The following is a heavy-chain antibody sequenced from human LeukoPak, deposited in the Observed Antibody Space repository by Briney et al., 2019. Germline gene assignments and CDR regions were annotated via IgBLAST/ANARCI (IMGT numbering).Heavy chain of an antibody. CDR3: ARSKGNFYDTSGYRVEPFDY. Sequence: GGSLRLSCAASGFTVSSNSMSWVRQAPGKGLEWVSVMYSGGSTYYVDSVKGRFTISRDNSKNTLYLQMNSLRAEDTAVYYCARSKGNFYDTSGYRVEPFDYWGQGTLVTVSS. J-gene: IGHJ4*02. V-gene: IGHV3-66*01. D-gene: IGHD3-22*01. CDR2: MYSGGST. CDR1: GFTVSSNS.